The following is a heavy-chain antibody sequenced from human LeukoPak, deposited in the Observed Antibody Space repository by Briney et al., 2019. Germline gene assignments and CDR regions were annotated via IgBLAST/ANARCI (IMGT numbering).Heavy chain of an antibody. CDR1: GYTFTSYG. J-gene: IGHJ6*03. CDR3: ARRTEAYYYYYYMDV. V-gene: IGHV1-18*01. CDR2: ISAYNGNT. Sequence: GASVKVSCKASGYTFTSYGISWVRQAPGQGLEWMGWISAYNGNTNYAQKLQGRVTMTTDTSTSTAYMELRSLRSDGTAVYYCARRTEAYYYYYYMDVWGKGTTVTVSS.